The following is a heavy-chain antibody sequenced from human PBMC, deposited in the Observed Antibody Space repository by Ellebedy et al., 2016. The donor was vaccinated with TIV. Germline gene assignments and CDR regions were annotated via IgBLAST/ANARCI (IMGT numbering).Heavy chain of an antibody. CDR1: GFTFSDYY. CDR2: ISSSGSTI. J-gene: IGHJ6*02. CDR3: ARGDIADAMDV. Sequence: GESLKISCAASGFTFSDYYMSWIRQAPGKGLEWVSYISSSGSTIYYADSVKGRFTISRDNAKNSLYLQMNSLRAEDTAVYYCARGDIADAMDVWGQGTTVTVSS. D-gene: IGHD2-21*01. V-gene: IGHV3-11*04.